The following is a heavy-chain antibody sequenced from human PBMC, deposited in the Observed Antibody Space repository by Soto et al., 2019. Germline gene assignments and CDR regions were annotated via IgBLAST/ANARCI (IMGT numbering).Heavy chain of an antibody. CDR1: GFTFTSSA. J-gene: IGHJ6*02. D-gene: IGHD3-3*01. Sequence: SVKVSCKASGFTFTSSAVQWVRQARGQRLEWIGWIVVGSGNTNYAQKFQERVTITRDMSTSTAYMELSSLRSEDTAVYYCGADQLYPIFRLVRIPPDYYYYYGMDGWCQGAKVTVSS. CDR2: IVVGSGNT. V-gene: IGHV1-58*01. CDR3: GADQLYPIFRLVRIPPDYYYYYGMDG.